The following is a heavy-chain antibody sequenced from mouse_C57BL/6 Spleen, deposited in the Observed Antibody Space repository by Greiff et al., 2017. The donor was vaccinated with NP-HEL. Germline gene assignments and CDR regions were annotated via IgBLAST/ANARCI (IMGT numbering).Heavy chain of an antibody. CDR2: ISDGGSYT. CDR3: ARGGKVYGNYWYFDV. D-gene: IGHD2-1*01. Sequence: EVHLVESGGGLVKPGGSLKLSCAASGFTFSSYAMSWVRQTPEKRLEWVATISDGGSYTYYPDNVKGRFTISRDNAKNNLYLQMSHLKSEDTAMYYCARGGKVYGNYWYFDVWGTGTTVTVSS. V-gene: IGHV5-4*01. CDR1: GFTFSSYA. J-gene: IGHJ1*03.